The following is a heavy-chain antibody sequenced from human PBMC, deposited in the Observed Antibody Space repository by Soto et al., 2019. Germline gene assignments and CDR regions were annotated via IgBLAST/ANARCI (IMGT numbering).Heavy chain of an antibody. Sequence: GGSLRLSRAASGFTFSSYAMHWVRQAPGKGLEWVSVISYDVSNKYYADSVKGRFTISRDNSKNTLYLQMNSLRAEDSALYYCAKAVIPAAGKHFDYWGQGALVTVSS. CDR3: AKAVIPAAGKHFDY. D-gene: IGHD6-13*01. CDR1: GFTFSSYA. CDR2: ISYDVSNK. J-gene: IGHJ4*02. V-gene: IGHV3-30*18.